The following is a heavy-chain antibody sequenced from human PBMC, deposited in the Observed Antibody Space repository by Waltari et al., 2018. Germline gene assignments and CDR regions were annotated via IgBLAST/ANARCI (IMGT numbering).Heavy chain of an antibody. J-gene: IGHJ4*02. D-gene: IGHD1-26*01. CDR3: ARWPVPSGSYGGFDY. V-gene: IGHV4-39*01. CDR2: IYYSGST. CDR1: GGSISSSSYY. Sequence: QLQLQESGPGLVKPSETLSLTCTVSGGSISSSSYYWGWIRQPPGKGLEWIGSIYYSGSTYYNPSLKSRVTISVDTSKNQFSLKLSSVTAADTAVYYCARWPVPSGSYGGFDYWGQGTLVTVSS.